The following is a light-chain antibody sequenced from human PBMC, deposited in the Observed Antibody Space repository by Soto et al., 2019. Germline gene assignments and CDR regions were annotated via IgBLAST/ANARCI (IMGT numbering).Light chain of an antibody. J-gene: IGKJ4*01. CDR2: DAS. V-gene: IGKV3-11*01. CDR3: QQRKNWPPLT. Sequence: EIVLTQSPATLSFSPGERATLSCRASQSVSSYLAWYQQKPGQAPRLLIYDASNRATGIPARFSGSGSGTDFTLTISSLEPEDFAVYYCQQRKNWPPLTFGGGTKVEIK. CDR1: QSVSSY.